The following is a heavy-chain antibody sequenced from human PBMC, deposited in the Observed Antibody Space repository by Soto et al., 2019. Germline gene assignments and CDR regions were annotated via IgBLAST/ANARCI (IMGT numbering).Heavy chain of an antibody. CDR1: GGSISSGGYY. CDR3: ARGLGYCSGGSCYFNWFDP. CDR2: IYYSGST. Sequence: QVQLQESGPGLVKPSQTLSLTCTVSGGSISSGGYYWSWIRQHPGKGLEWIGYIYYSGSTYYNPSLKSRVTKSVETSKNQFPLKLSSVTAADPAVYYCARGLGYCSGGSCYFNWFDPWGQGTLVTVSS. J-gene: IGHJ5*02. D-gene: IGHD2-15*01. V-gene: IGHV4-31*03.